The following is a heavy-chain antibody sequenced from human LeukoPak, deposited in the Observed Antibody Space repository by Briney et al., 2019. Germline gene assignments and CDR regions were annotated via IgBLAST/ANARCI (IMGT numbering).Heavy chain of an antibody. D-gene: IGHD3-10*01. CDR1: GGSISSGGYY. Sequence: SETLSLTCTVSGGSISSGGYYWTWIRQPPGKGLEWIGHIYYSGTTYYNPSLKSRVTISVDTSKNQFSLKLTSVTAADTAVYYCARDRGNDDFDIWGQGTMVTVSS. CDR2: IYYSGTT. CDR3: ARDRGNDDFDI. V-gene: IGHV4-31*03. J-gene: IGHJ3*02.